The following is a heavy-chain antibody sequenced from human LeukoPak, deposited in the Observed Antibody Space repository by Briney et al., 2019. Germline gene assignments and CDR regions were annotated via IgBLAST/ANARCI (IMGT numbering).Heavy chain of an antibody. D-gene: IGHD3-10*01. V-gene: IGHV5-51*01. CDR2: IYPGDSDT. CDR3: ARLGGGSGSYYYLRYYYMDV. Sequence: GESLKISCKGSGYSFTSYWIGWVRQMPGKGLEWMGIIYPGDSDTRYSPSFQGQVTISADKSISTAYLQWSSLKASDTAMYYCARLGGGSGSYYYLRYYYMDVWGKGTTVTVSS. J-gene: IGHJ6*03. CDR1: GYSFTSYW.